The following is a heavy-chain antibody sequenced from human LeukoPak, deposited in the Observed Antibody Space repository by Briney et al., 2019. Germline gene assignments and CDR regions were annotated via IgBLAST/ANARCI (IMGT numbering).Heavy chain of an antibody. D-gene: IGHD5-12*01. J-gene: IGHJ6*03. V-gene: IGHV3-23*01. CDR1: GFTFSSYA. CDR2: ISGSGGST. Sequence: GGSLRLSCAASGFTFSSYAMSWVRQAPGKGLEWVSAISGSGGSTYYADSVKGRFTISRDNSKNTLYLQMNSLRAEDTAVYYCAKGGYDFHYYYYYYMDVWGKGTTVTVSS. CDR3: AKGGYDFHYYYYYYMDV.